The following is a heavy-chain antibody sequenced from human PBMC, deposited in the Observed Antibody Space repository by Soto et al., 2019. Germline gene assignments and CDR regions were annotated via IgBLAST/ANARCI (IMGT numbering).Heavy chain of an antibody. CDR1: GGSVSRVSYY. J-gene: IGHJ5*02. V-gene: IGHV4-61*01. Sequence: SETRSLTCTVSGGSVSRVSYYWSWIRQPPGKGVEWIGYIYYSGSTNYNPSLKSRVTMSVDTTKNQFSLKLSSVTAADSAGYYCAKYGSSVTGYGFDPWGQGTLITVS. D-gene: IGHD2-2*01. CDR3: AKYGSSVTGYGFDP. CDR2: IYYSGST.